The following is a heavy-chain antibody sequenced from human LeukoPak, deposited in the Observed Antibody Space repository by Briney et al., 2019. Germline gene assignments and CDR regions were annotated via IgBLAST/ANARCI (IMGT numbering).Heavy chain of an antibody. Sequence: ASVKVSCKASGYTFTSYGISWVRQAPGQGLEWMGWISAYNGNTNYAQKLQGRVTMTTDTSTSTAYMELRSLRSDDTAVYYCARATKRIRYFGWLPPDYWGQGTLVTVSS. J-gene: IGHJ4*02. CDR1: GYTFTSYG. CDR2: ISAYNGNT. D-gene: IGHD3-9*01. CDR3: ARATKRIRYFGWLPPDY. V-gene: IGHV1-18*01.